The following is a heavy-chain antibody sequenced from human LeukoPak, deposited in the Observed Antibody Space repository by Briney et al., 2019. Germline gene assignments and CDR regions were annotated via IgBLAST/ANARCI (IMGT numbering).Heavy chain of an antibody. CDR3: ARGDDFWSGPSGSRGYYYMDV. CDR2: IYYSGST. V-gene: IGHV4-39*01. J-gene: IGHJ6*03. Sequence: NPSETLSLTCTVSGGSISSSSYYWGWIRQPPGKGLEWIGSIYYSGSTYYNPSLKSLVTISVDTSKNQFSLKLSSVTAADTAVYYCARGDDFWSGPSGSRGYYYMDVWGKGTTVTVSS. D-gene: IGHD3-3*01. CDR1: GGSISSSSYY.